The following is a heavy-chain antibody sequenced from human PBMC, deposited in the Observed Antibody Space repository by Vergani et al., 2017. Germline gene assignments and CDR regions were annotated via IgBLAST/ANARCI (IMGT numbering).Heavy chain of an antibody. V-gene: IGHV1-8*02. CDR2: MNPNSGNT. J-gene: IGHJ6*03. D-gene: IGHD3-3*01. CDR1: GYTFTSYD. CDR3: ARVGPYYDFWSGYYAAIKYYYYYYMDV. Sequence: QVQLVQSGAEVKKPGASVKVSCKASGYTFTSYDINWVRQATGQGLEWMGWMNPNSGNTGYAQKFQGRVTMTRNTSISTAYMELSSLRSEDTAVYYCARVGPYYDFWSGYYAAIKYYYYYYMDVWGKGTTVTVSS.